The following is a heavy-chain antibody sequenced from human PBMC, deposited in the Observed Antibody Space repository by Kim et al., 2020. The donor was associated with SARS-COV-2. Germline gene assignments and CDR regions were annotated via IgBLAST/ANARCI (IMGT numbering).Heavy chain of an antibody. CDR1: GYTFTSYD. CDR3: ARGLYSGYDHAFDI. Sequence: ASVKVSCKSSGYTFTSYDINWVRQATGQGLEWMGWMNLNSGNTGYAQKFQGRVTMTRNTPIRTAYMELSSLRSGDTAVYYCARGLYSGYDHAFDIWGQGTMVTVSS. D-gene: IGHD5-12*01. CDR2: MNLNSGNT. J-gene: IGHJ3*02. V-gene: IGHV1-8*01.